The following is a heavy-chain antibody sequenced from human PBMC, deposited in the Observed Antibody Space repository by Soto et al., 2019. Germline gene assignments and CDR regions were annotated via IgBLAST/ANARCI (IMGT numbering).Heavy chain of an antibody. V-gene: IGHV3-53*01. Sequence: EVQLEESGGGLIQPGGSLRLSCTASGLSVRNNYMIWVRQAPGMGLEWVSVIYNDGTTYYADSVKGRFTLSRDTSKNTLSLQMDSLRAEDTAVYYCVRPLPSGRNYGMDVWGQGTTVTVSS. J-gene: IGHJ6*02. D-gene: IGHD3-10*01. CDR3: VRPLPSGRNYGMDV. CDR1: GLSVRNNY. CDR2: IYNDGTT.